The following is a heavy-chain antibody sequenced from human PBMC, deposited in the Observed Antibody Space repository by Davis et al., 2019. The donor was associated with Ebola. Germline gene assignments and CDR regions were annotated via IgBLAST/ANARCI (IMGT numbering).Heavy chain of an antibody. D-gene: IGHD6-13*01. V-gene: IGHV3-11*01. CDR1: GFTFSDYY. Sequence: GESLKISCAASGFTFSDYYMSWIRQAPGKGLEWVSYISSSGSTIYYADSVKGRFTISRDNAKNSLYLQMNSLRAEDTAVYYCARAPYSSLYYYYGMDVWGQGTTVTVSS. CDR2: ISSSGSTI. J-gene: IGHJ6*02. CDR3: ARAPYSSLYYYYGMDV.